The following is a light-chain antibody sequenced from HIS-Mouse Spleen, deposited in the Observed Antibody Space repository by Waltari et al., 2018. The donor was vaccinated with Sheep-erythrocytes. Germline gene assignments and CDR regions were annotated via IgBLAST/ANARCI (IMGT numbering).Light chain of an antibody. Sequence: QSALTQPPSASGSPGQSVTISCTGTSSDVGGYNYVSWYQQHPGKAPKRKLYEVSKRPSGVLARFSGFKSGKTASLTVSGLQAEDEADYYCSSYAGSNNWVFGGGTKLTVL. J-gene: IGLJ3*02. V-gene: IGLV2-8*01. CDR2: EVS. CDR3: SSYAGSNNWV. CDR1: SSDVGGYNY.